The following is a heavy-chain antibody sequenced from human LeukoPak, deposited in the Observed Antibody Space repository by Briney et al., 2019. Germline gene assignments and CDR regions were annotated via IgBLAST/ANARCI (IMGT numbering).Heavy chain of an antibody. CDR2: IYYSGST. J-gene: IGHJ6*03. CDR1: GGSISSGSYY. V-gene: IGHV4-39*07. D-gene: IGHD6-25*01. Sequence: PSETLSLTCTVSGGSISSGSYYWGWIRQPPGKGLEWIGSIYYSGSTYYNPSLKSRVTISVDTSKNQFSLKLSSVTAADTAVYYCARASLAAYYMDVWGKGTTVTVSS. CDR3: ARASLAAYYMDV.